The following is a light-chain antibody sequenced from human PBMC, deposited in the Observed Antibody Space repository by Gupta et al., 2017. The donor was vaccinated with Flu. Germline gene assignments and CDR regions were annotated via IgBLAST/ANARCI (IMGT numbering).Light chain of an antibody. V-gene: IGKV2-28*01. CDR3: MQTLQSWT. CDR1: QSLLHSNGYYY. J-gene: IGKJ1*01. Sequence: IVMTQSPLSLPVTPGEPASISCRSSQSLLHSNGYYYLDWYLQRPGQSPQLLIYLASNRASGVPDRFSGSGSGTDFTLKISRVEAEDFGVYYCMQTLQSWTFGQGTKVEMK. CDR2: LAS.